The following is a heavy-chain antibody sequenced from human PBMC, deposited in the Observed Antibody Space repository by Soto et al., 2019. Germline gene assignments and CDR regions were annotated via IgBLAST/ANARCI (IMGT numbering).Heavy chain of an antibody. Sequence: QVQLQESGPGLVKPSETLSLTCTVSGGSISSYYWSWIRQPPGKGLEWIGYIYYSGRTNYNPSLKSRVTISVDTSKNQFSLKLSSVTAADTAVYYCAREWRIHYFDYWGQGTLVTVSS. CDR1: GGSISSYY. CDR2: IYYSGRT. V-gene: IGHV4-59*01. J-gene: IGHJ4*02. CDR3: AREWRIHYFDY. D-gene: IGHD2-15*01.